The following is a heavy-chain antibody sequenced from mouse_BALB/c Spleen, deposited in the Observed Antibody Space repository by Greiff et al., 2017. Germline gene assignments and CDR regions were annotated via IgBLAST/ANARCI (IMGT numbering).Heavy chain of an antibody. J-gene: IGHJ3*01. Sequence: VQLQQSGAELMKPGASVKISCKATGYTFSSYWIEWVKQRPGHGLEWIGEILPGSGSTNYNEKFKGKATFTADTSSNTAYMQLSSLTSEDSAVYYCARRTARATYWGQGTLVTVSA. D-gene: IGHD3-1*01. CDR1: GYTFSSYW. CDR3: ARRTARATY. CDR2: ILPGSGST. V-gene: IGHV1-9*01.